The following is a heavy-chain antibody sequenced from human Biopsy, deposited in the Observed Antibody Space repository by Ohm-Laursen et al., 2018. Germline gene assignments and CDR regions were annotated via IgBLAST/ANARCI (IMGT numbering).Heavy chain of an antibody. CDR2: ISYSGTT. J-gene: IGHJ2*01. CDR1: GGSIGGGEYY. Sequence: SDTLSLTCTVSGGSIGGGEYYWNWIRQHPGKGLEWIGLISYSGTTFYNPSLESLLTISIDTSKNHFSLNLSSVTAVDTAVYYCARGVPHYDGSGFPLAGYWYFDLWGRGTLVTVSS. CDR3: ARGVPHYDGSGFPLAGYWYFDL. V-gene: IGHV4-31*01. D-gene: IGHD3-22*01.